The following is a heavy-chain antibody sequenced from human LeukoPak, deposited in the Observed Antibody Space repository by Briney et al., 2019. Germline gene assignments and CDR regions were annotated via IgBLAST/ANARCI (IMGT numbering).Heavy chain of an antibody. Sequence: EGSLRLSCAASGFIFSSYSMSWVRQAPGKGLEWVSVITGSGGNTYYADSVKGRFTISKDNSKNTVYLQMSSLRVDDTAVYYCAKAASSSWPSYYYGMDVWGQGTTVTVSS. V-gene: IGHV3-23*01. CDR3: AKAASSSWPSYYYGMDV. D-gene: IGHD6-13*01. J-gene: IGHJ6*02. CDR1: GFIFSSYS. CDR2: ITGSGGNT.